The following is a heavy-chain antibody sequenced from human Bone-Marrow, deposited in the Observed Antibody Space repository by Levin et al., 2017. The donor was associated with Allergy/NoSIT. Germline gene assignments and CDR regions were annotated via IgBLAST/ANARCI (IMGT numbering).Heavy chain of an antibody. CDR2: ISYDGSNK. CDR3: ARDGPDSYCSGGSCYSPYFDY. Sequence: PVASVKVSCAASGFTFSSYAMHWVRQAPGKGLEWVAVISYDGSNKYYADSVKGRFTISRDNSKNTLYLQMNSLRAEDTAVYYCARDGPDSYCSGGSCYSPYFDYWGQGTLVTVSS. D-gene: IGHD2-15*01. CDR1: GFTFSSYA. J-gene: IGHJ4*02. V-gene: IGHV3-30-3*01.